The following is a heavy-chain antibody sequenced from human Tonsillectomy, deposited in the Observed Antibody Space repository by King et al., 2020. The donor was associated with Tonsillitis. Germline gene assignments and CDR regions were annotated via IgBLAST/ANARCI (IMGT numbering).Heavy chain of an antibody. Sequence: VQLVQSGAEVKKPGASVKVSCKASGYTFTGYYMHWVRQAPGQWLEWMGWINPNSGVTNYAQKFQGRGTMTRDTSISTAYRELSRLKSDDTAVYYCASAYYDFWSPGVGWFDPWGQGTLVTVSS. CDR3: ASAYYDFWSPGVGWFDP. D-gene: IGHD3-3*01. CDR1: GYTFTGYY. CDR2: INPNSGVT. J-gene: IGHJ5*02. V-gene: IGHV1-2*02.